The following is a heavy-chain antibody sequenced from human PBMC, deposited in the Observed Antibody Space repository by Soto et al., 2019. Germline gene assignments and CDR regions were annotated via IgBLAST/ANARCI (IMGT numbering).Heavy chain of an antibody. J-gene: IGHJ5*02. CDR1: GGTFSSYA. CDR3: ARVVPAAIRCLGSGGNWFDP. CDR2: IIPIFGTA. Sequence: QVQLVQSGAEVKKPGSSVKVSCKASGGTFSSYAISWVRQAPGQGLEWMGGIIPIFGTANYAQKFQGRVTITADKSTSTAYMELSSLRSEDTAVYSCARVVPAAIRCLGSGGNWFDPWGQGTLVTVSS. D-gene: IGHD2-2*02. V-gene: IGHV1-69*06.